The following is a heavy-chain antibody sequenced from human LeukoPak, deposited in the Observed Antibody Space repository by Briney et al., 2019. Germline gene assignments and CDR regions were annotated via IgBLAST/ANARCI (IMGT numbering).Heavy chain of an antibody. CDR2: ISGSGGST. Sequence: GGSLRLSCAASGFTFSSYAMSWVRQAPGKGLEWVSAISGSGGSTYYADSVKGRFTISRDNFKNTLYLQMNSLRAEDTAVYYCAKDSGSYSARSAFDIWGQGTMVTVSS. D-gene: IGHD1-26*01. J-gene: IGHJ3*02. CDR3: AKDSGSYSARSAFDI. V-gene: IGHV3-23*01. CDR1: GFTFSSYA.